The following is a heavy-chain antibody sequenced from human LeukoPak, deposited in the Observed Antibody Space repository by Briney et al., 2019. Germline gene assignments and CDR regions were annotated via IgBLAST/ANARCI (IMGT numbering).Heavy chain of an antibody. Sequence: PSETLSLTCSVSGDSISSSSSYWGWIRQPPGKGLEWIGSIYYSGSTYYNPSLKSRVTISVDTSKNQFSLKLSSVTAADTAVYYCARQKGGYSYGYVYYYYYYMDVWGKGTTVTISS. V-gene: IGHV4-39*01. CDR2: IYYSGST. D-gene: IGHD5-18*01. CDR1: GDSISSSSSY. J-gene: IGHJ6*03. CDR3: ARQKGGYSYGYVYYYYYYMDV.